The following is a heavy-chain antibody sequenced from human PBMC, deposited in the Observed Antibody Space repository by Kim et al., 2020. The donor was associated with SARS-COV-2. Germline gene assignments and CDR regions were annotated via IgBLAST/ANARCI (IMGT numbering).Heavy chain of an antibody. CDR3: ARHDEQQLVPYNWFDP. V-gene: IGHV4-39*01. Sequence: LKRRVTLSGATSKNQFSLKLSSVTAADTAVYYCARHDEQQLVPYNWFDPWGQGTLVTVSS. D-gene: IGHD6-13*01. J-gene: IGHJ5*02.